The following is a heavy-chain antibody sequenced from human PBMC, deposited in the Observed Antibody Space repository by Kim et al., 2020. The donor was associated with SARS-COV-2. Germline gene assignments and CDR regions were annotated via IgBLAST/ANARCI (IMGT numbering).Heavy chain of an antibody. D-gene: IGHD6-13*01. CDR2: MNPNSGNT. V-gene: IGHV1-8*01. CDR3: ARGLESSWYYYYYGMDV. CDR1: GYTFTSYD. Sequence: ASVKVSCKASGYTFTSYDINWVRQATGQGLEWMGWMNPNSGNTGYAQKFQGRVTMTRNTSISTAYMELSSLRSEDTAVYYCARGLESSWYYYYYGMDVWGQGTTVTVSS. J-gene: IGHJ6*02.